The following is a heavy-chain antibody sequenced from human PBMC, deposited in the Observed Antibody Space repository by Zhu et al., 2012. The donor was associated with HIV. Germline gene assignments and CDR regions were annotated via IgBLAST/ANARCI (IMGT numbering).Heavy chain of an antibody. CDR2: ISTSGKI. CDR1: GGSLRNYY. D-gene: IGHD1-1*01. CDR3: ARDRLEATAPEVAFDI. Sequence: QVQLQQSGPRLVKPSETLSLTRIVSGGSLRNYYWNWVRQSPGKGLEWIGYISTSGKIIYNPFLKSRVTMSLDTSKNQFSLKVTSVTAADTAVYYCARDRLEATAPEVAFDIWGQGTVVTVSS. V-gene: IGHV4-4*09. J-gene: IGHJ3*02.